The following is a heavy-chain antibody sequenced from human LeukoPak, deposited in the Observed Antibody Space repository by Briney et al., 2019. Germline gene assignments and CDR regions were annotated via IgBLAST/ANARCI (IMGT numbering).Heavy chain of an antibody. J-gene: IGHJ4*02. CDR1: GGSISSGGYY. D-gene: IGHD5-24*01. CDR2: IYYSGST. CDR3: ARDRGDGYDY. V-gene: IGHV4-31*03. Sequence: SETLSLTCTVSGGSISSGGYYWSWIRQQPGKGLEWIGYIYYSGSTYYNPSLKSRVTISVDTSKNQFSLKLSSVTAADTAVYYCARDRGDGYDYWGQGTLVTVSS.